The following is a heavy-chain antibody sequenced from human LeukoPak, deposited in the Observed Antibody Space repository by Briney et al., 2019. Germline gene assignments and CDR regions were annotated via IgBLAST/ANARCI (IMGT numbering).Heavy chain of an antibody. Sequence: GGSLRLSCAASGFTVSTNAMSWVRQAPGRGLEWISGIGGDGRTHYADSVRGRFTISRDNSKNTVHLQMNSLRVDDTAVYYCAKDLSWWAAVDFWGQGALVTVSS. D-gene: IGHD2-15*01. J-gene: IGHJ4*02. CDR3: AKDLSWWAAVDF. CDR1: GFTVSTNA. V-gene: IGHV3-23*01. CDR2: IGGDGRT.